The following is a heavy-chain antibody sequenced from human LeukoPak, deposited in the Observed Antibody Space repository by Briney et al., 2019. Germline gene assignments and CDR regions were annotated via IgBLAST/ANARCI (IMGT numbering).Heavy chain of an antibody. CDR1: GFTFSSYA. V-gene: IGHV3-23*01. CDR3: AKDWYDILTGYYPLFDY. CDR2: ISGSGGST. D-gene: IGHD3-9*01. Sequence: GRSLRLSCAASGFTFSSYAMSWVRQAPGKGLEWVSAISGSGGSTYYADSVKGRFTISRDNSKNTLYLQMNSLRAEDTAVYYCAKDWYDILTGYYPLFDYWGQGTLVTVSS. J-gene: IGHJ4*02.